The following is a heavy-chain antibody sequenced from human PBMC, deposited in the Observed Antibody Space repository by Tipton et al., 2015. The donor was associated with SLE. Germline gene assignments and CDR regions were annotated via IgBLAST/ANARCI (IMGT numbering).Heavy chain of an antibody. V-gene: IGHV4-39*07. Sequence: TLSLTCTVSGGSISSSSFYWGWIRQPPGKGLEWIGSFYYGKSTFYNPSLKSRVTISVDTSTNRLSLKLNSVTAADTAVYYCARSQYCGDGSCQSWNGYYMDVWGKGTTVSVSS. D-gene: IGHD2-21*01. J-gene: IGHJ6*03. CDR1: GGSISSSSFY. CDR3: ARSQYCGDGSCQSWNGYYMDV. CDR2: FYYGKST.